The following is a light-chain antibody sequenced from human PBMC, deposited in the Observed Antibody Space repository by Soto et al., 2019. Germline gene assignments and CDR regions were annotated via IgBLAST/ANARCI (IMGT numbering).Light chain of an antibody. J-gene: IGLJ2*01. Sequence: QSVLTQPRSVSGSPGQSVTISCTGTGSDIGGYDFVSWHQHHPGKAPKVIIYDVTKRPSGVPDRFSGSKSGNTASLTISGLQAEDEADYHCCSYTGSYSLVFGGGTKVTVL. V-gene: IGLV2-11*01. CDR3: CSYTGSYSLV. CDR1: GSDIGGYDF. CDR2: DVT.